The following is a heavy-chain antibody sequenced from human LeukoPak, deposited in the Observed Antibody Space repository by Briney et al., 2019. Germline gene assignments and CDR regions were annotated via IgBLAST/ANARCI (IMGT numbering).Heavy chain of an antibody. CDR2: IYYSVTT. V-gene: IGHV4-39*07. J-gene: IGHJ3*01. D-gene: IGHD3-16*01. CDR3: ARAYYGNFDYVWQSYRHDAFDV. Sequence: SETLSLTCTVSGGSISSSDYYWGWIRQPPGKGLEWIGSIYYSVTTYYNPSLKSRVAISVDTSKNQFSLTLNSVTAADTAVYYCARAYYGNFDYVWQSYRHDAFDVWGQGTMVIVSS. CDR1: GGSISSSDYY.